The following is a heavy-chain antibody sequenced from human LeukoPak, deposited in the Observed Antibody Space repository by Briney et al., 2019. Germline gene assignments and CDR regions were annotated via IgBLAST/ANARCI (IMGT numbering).Heavy chain of an antibody. Sequence: GGSLRLSCAASGFTFSDYYMSWIRQAPGKGLHWVSYISSSGSTIYYADSVKGRFTISRDNAKNSLYLQMNSLRAEDTAVYYCARELGHSGYDFHYYCYMDVWGKGTTVTVSS. CDR2: ISSSGSTI. V-gene: IGHV3-11*01. CDR1: GFTFSDYY. D-gene: IGHD5-12*01. J-gene: IGHJ6*03. CDR3: ARELGHSGYDFHYYCYMDV.